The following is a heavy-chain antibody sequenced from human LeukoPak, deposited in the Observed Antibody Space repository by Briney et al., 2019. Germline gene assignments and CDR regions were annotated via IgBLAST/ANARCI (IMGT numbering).Heavy chain of an antibody. J-gene: IGHJ4*02. CDR1: GFTFDDYG. CDR2: INWNGGST. CDR3: ARVPPDDYGDYYYFDY. V-gene: IGHV3-20*04. D-gene: IGHD4-17*01. Sequence: GGSLRLTCAASGFTFDDYGMSWVRQAPGKGLEWVSGINWNGGSTGYAASVKGRFTISRDNAKNSLYLQMNSLRVEDTALYYCARVPPDDYGDYYYFDYWGQGTLVTVSS.